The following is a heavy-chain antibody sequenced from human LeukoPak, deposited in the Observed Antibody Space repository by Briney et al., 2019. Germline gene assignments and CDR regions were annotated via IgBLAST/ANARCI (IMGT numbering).Heavy chain of an antibody. V-gene: IGHV3-23*01. D-gene: IGHD1/OR15-1a*01. CDR3: AKGKVEQGGVPEY. Sequence: QSGGSLRLSCAASGFPFSSYAMSWVRHAPGKGLEGVADISGSGGSTHYADAVKGRFTISRENSKNTLYQQVNSLRAGDTAVYYSAKGKVEQGGVPEYWGQGTLVTVSS. J-gene: IGHJ4*02. CDR2: ISGSGGST. CDR1: GFPFSSYA.